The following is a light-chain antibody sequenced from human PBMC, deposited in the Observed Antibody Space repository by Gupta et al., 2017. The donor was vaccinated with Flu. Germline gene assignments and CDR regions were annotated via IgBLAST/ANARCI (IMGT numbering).Light chain of an antibody. J-gene: IGKJ2*01. CDR3: MQATQLNT. Sequence: DIEMTQTPSSSPATLGQTATISGRSSQSLVHSDGTTYLRWLQQRPGQPPRLLIYKISNRFSGVPERSSGSGAGTDFTLKSSRVEAEDVGVYYCMQATQLNTFGQGTKVESK. CDR1: QSLVHSDGTTY. CDR2: KIS. V-gene: IGKV2-24*01.